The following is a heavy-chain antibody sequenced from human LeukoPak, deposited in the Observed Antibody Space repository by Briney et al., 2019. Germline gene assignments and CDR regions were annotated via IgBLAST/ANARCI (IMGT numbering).Heavy chain of an antibody. J-gene: IGHJ4*02. D-gene: IGHD5-24*01. CDR2: ISTYNGNT. Sequence: ASVKVSCKASGYTFTSYGISWVRQAPGQGLELMGCISTYNGNTNYAQKLQGRVTMTTDTSTSTAYMELRSLRSDDTAVYYCARVIRRDGYKVHYFDYWGQGTLVTVSS. CDR3: ARVIRRDGYKVHYFDY. V-gene: IGHV1-18*01. CDR1: GYTFTSYG.